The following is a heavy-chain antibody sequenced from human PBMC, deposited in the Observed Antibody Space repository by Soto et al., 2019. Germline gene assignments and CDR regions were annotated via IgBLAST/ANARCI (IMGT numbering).Heavy chain of an antibody. CDR1: GYTFTSYG. Sequence: ASVKVSCKASGYTFTSYGISWVRQAPGQGLEWMGWISAYNGNTNYAQKLQGRVTMTTDTSTSTAYMELRSLRSDDTAVYYCARVKQQLVQLNWFDPWGQGTLVTVSS. CDR2: ISAYNGNT. CDR3: ARVKQQLVQLNWFDP. D-gene: IGHD6-13*01. V-gene: IGHV1-18*01. J-gene: IGHJ5*02.